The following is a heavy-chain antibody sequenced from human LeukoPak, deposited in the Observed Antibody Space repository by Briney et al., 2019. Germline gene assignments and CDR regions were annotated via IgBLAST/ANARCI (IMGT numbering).Heavy chain of an antibody. V-gene: IGHV3-30*18. CDR3: AKDYYYDSSGTPLYNWFDP. Sequence: GGSLRLSCAASGSTFSSYGMHWVRQAPGKGLEWVAVISYDGSNKYYADSVKGRFTISRDNSKNTLYLQMNSLRAEDTAVYYCAKDYYYDSSGTPLYNWFDPWGQGTLVTVSS. CDR2: ISYDGSNK. CDR1: GSTFSSYG. D-gene: IGHD3-22*01. J-gene: IGHJ5*02.